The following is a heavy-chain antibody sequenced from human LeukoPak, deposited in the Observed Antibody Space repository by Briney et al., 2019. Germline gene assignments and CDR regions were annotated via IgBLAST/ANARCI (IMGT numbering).Heavy chain of an antibody. CDR3: TRGPQGRDGYTIDY. CDR2: IYTSGSTRST. J-gene: IGHJ4*02. V-gene: IGHV4-4*07. Sequence: SETLSLTCTVSDGSISSNYWSWIRQPAGKGLEWIGRIYTSGSTRSTNYNASLKSRVTMSVDTSKNQFSLKLSSVTAADTAVYYCTRGPQGRDGYTIDYWGQGTLVTVSS. CDR1: DGSISSNY. D-gene: IGHD5-24*01.